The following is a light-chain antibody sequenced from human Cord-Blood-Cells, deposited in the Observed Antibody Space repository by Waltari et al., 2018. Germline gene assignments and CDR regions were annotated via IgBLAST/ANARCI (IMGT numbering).Light chain of an antibody. CDR1: QSISSW. CDR3: QQYNSYSPLT. CDR2: KSS. V-gene: IGKV1-5*03. Sequence: DIQMTQSPSTLSASVRDRLTITRRARQSISSWLAWYQQKTGNAPKHLIYKSSSLEGGVPSRFSGGRSGTEDTLTISSLQPDDFATYYCQQYNSYSPLTFGGGTKVEIK. J-gene: IGKJ4*01.